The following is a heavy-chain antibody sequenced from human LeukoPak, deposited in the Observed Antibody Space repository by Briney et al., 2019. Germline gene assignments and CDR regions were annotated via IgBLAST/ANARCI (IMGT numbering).Heavy chain of an antibody. V-gene: IGHV4-34*01. D-gene: IGHD6-13*01. J-gene: IGHJ6*02. CDR3: ASSFLAAAGTDYYYYYGMDV. CDR1: GGSFSGYY. Sequence: SETLSLTCAVYGGSFSGYYWSWIRQPLGKGLEWIGEINHSGSTNYNPSLKSRVTISVDTSKNQFSLKLSSVTAADTAVYYCASSFLAAAGTDYYYYYGMDVWGQGTTVTISS. CDR2: INHSGST.